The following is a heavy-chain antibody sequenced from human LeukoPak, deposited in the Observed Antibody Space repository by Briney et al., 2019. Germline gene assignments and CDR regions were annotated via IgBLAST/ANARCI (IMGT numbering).Heavy chain of an antibody. CDR3: TTLLGPYYDILTGFYKYSFDY. CDR2: IKSKTDRGTT. CDR1: GFTFSNAW. D-gene: IGHD3-9*01. V-gene: IGHV3-15*01. Sequence: PGGSLRLSCATSGFTFSNAWMSWVRQAPVKGLQWVGRIKSKTDRGTTDYAAPVKGRFTISRDDSKNTLYLQMNSLKTEDTAVYYCTTLLGPYYDILTGFYKYSFDYWGQGTLVTVSS. J-gene: IGHJ4*02.